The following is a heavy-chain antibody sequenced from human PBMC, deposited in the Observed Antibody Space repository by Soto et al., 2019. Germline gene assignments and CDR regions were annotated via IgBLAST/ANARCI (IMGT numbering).Heavy chain of an antibody. J-gene: IGHJ6*02. CDR2: IIPIFGTA. CDR3: ARSQGSSSSLAIYYYYYYGMDV. CDR1: GGTFSSYA. V-gene: IGHV1-69*01. Sequence: QVQLVQSGAEVKKPGSSVKVSCKAPGGTFSSYAISWVRQAPGQGLEWMGGIIPIFGTANYAQKFQGRVTITADESTSTGYMELSSLRSEDTAVYYCARSQGSSSSLAIYYYYYYGMDVWGQGTTVTVSS. D-gene: IGHD2-2*01.